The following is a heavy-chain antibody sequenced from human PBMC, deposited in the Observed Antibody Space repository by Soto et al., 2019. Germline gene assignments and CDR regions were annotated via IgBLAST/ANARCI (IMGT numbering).Heavy chain of an antibody. Sequence: GASVKVSCKASGGTFSSFTISWVRQAPGQGLEWMGGIIPIYGTANYAQKFQGRVTITADASTRTAYMELSSLRSEDTAVYYCAKDRRADWESYYYYANDVWGQGTTVTVSS. V-gene: IGHV1-69*13. CDR1: GGTFSSFT. CDR2: IIPIYGTA. CDR3: AKDRRADWESYYYYANDV. D-gene: IGHD1-26*01. J-gene: IGHJ6*02.